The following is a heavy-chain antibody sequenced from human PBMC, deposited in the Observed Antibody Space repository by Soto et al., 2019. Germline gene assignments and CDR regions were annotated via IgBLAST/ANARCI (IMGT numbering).Heavy chain of an antibody. CDR3: ARVKEYSSSSGWFDP. D-gene: IGHD6-6*01. CDR1: GGSFSGYY. V-gene: IGHV4-34*01. CDR2: INHSGST. J-gene: IGHJ5*02. Sequence: SETLSLTCAVYGGSFSGYYWSWIRQPPGKGLEWIGEINHSGSTNYNPSLKSRVTISVDTSKNQFSLKLSSVTAADTAVYYCARVKEYSSSSGWFDPWGQGTLVTVSS.